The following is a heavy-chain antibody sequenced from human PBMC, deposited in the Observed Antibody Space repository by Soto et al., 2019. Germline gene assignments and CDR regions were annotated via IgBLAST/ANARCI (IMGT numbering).Heavy chain of an antibody. Sequence: SETLSLTCDVYGGSFSGSIWTWIRQTPAKGLQWIGQINHSGSANYNPSLKSRVTISVHTSKSQFSLELSSVTAADTAVYYCARGLISGSHYSGGWYYFDSWGQGTQVTVS. J-gene: IGHJ4*02. CDR1: GGSFSGSI. CDR2: INHSGSA. CDR3: ARGLISGSHYSGGWYYFDS. D-gene: IGHD1-26*01. V-gene: IGHV4-34*01.